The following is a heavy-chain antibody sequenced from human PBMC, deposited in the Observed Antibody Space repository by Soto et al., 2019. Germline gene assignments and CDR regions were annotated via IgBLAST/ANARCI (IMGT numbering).Heavy chain of an antibody. Sequence: SETLSLTCSVSGGSISGSYWSWIRQSPGKGLEWLGYVYYTGSTNYSPSLRSRVSISVDTSKNEFSLRLSSVTAANTAVYFCARSVAVPGAHIDYWGQGTQVTVSS. CDR1: GGSISGSY. CDR3: ARSVAVPGAHIDY. D-gene: IGHD6-19*01. CDR2: VYYTGST. J-gene: IGHJ4*02. V-gene: IGHV4-59*01.